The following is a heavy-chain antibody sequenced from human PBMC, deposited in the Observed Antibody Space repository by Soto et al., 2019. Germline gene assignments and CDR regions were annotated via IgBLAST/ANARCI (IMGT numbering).Heavy chain of an antibody. CDR1: GFTFSSYE. J-gene: IGHJ5*02. Sequence: EVQLVESGGGLVKPGGSLRLSCAASGFTFSSYEMNWVRQAPGKGLEWVSSISSSSDYIYYADSVKGRSTISRDNAKNSLYLQMNSLRAEDTAIYYCVGIYATRDWFDPWGQGTLVIVSS. CDR3: VGIYATRDWFDP. CDR2: ISSSSDYI. D-gene: IGHD5-12*01. V-gene: IGHV3-21*01.